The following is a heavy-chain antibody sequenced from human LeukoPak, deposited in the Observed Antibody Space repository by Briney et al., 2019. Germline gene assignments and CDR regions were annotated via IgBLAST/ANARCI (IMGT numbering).Heavy chain of an antibody. CDR1: GGTFSSYA. Sequence: GASVKVSCKASGGTFSSYAISWVRQAPGQGLEWMGGIIPIFGTANYAQKFQGRVTITADESTSTAYMELSSLRSEDTAVYYCATFSGVVPATHYYYMDVWGKGTTVTVSS. J-gene: IGHJ6*03. V-gene: IGHV1-69*13. D-gene: IGHD2-2*01. CDR3: ATFSGVVPATHYYYMDV. CDR2: IIPIFGTA.